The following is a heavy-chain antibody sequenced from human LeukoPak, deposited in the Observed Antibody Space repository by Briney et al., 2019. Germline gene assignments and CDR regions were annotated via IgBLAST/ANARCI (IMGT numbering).Heavy chain of an antibody. J-gene: IGHJ4*02. CDR2: INWDGSTT. D-gene: IGHD3-10*01. CDR1: GSVFDDYG. V-gene: IGHV3-20*04. CDR3: ARDREGQLLWFGELGY. Sequence: GGSLRLSCAASGSVFDDYGMSWVRQAPGKGLEWVSAINWDGSTTSYADSVKGRFTISRDKAKKSLYLQMNSLRAEDTALYYCARDREGQLLWFGELGYWGQGTLVTVSS.